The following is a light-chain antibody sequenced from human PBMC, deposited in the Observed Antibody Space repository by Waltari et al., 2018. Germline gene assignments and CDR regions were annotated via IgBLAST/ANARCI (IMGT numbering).Light chain of an antibody. CDR1: SGSVSTSYS. CDR3: VLYMGSGIWV. CDR2: STN. Sequence: QTVVTQEPSFSVSPGWTVTLTCGLSSGSVSTSYSPSWYQQTPGQTPRTLIYSTNTRSSGVPDRFSGSILGNKAALTITGAHADDESDYYCVLYMGSGIWVFGGGTKLTVL. J-gene: IGLJ3*02. V-gene: IGLV8-61*01.